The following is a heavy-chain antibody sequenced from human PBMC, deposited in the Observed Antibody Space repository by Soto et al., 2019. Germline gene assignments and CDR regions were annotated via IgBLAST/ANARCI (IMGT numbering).Heavy chain of an antibody. J-gene: IGHJ4*02. CDR1: GGTFSNYA. Sequence: GASVKVSCKASGGTFSNYAVSWVRQAPGQGLEWMGGIIPITDTTNYAQKFQGRVTITADESATTVYMELSSLRSDDTAIYYCARGNDRSGFYIFDNWDPGTLVTV. CDR3: ARGNDRSGFYIFDN. V-gene: IGHV1-69*13. D-gene: IGHD3-22*01. CDR2: IIPITDTT.